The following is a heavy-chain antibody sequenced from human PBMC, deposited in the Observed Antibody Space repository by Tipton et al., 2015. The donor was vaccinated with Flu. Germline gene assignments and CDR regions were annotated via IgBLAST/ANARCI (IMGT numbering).Heavy chain of an antibody. CDR1: GFTFSSYW. CDR2: IKQDGSEK. V-gene: IGHV3-7*01. CDR3: ARDAPLYDYVWGSYPPHYGMDV. J-gene: IGHJ6*02. Sequence: SLRLSCAASGFTFSSYWMSWVRQAPGKGLEWVANIKQDGSEKYYVDSVKGRFTISRDNAKNSLYLQMNSLRAEDTAVYYCARDAPLYDYVWGSYPPHYGMDVWGQGTTVTVSS. D-gene: IGHD3-16*02.